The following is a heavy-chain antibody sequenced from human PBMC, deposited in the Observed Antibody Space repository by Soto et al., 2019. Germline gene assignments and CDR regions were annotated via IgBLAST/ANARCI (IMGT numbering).Heavy chain of an antibody. CDR3: ARAAGTTVRAFDY. CDR1: GGSFSGYY. J-gene: IGHJ4*02. D-gene: IGHD1-7*01. CDR2: INHSGST. Sequence: QVQLQQWGAGLLKPSETLSLTCAVYGGSFSGYYWSWIRQPPGKGLEWIGEINHSGSTNYNPSLNSRVTISVDTSKNQFSLKLSSVTAADTAVYYCARAAGTTVRAFDYWGQGTLVTVSS. V-gene: IGHV4-34*01.